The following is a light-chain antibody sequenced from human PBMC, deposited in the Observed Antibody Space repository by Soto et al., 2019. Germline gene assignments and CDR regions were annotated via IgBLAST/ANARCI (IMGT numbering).Light chain of an antibody. V-gene: IGKV1-5*01. Sequence: DIQMTQSPSTLSASVGERVTITCRASQSVSNWLAWYQQKPGKAPKLLIYDVSSLESGVPSRFSGRGSGTETLLTTSSLQPDHSAPYYSQPHNRYTWTYVQGTKVDIK. CDR2: DVS. CDR1: QSVSNW. J-gene: IGKJ1*01. CDR3: QPHNRYTWT.